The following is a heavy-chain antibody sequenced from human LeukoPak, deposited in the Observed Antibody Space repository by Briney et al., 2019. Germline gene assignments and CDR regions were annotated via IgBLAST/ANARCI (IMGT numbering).Heavy chain of an antibody. CDR3: AKHYMGSSYNRGCDY. CDR1: GGSISSYY. Sequence: SETLSLTCTVSGGSISSYYWSWIRQPAGKGLEWIGRIYTSGSTNYNPSLKSRVTISVDTSKNQFSLKLSSVTAADTALYYCAKHYMGSSYNRGCDYWGQGTLVTVSS. CDR2: IYTSGST. V-gene: IGHV4-4*07. J-gene: IGHJ4*02. D-gene: IGHD3-10*01.